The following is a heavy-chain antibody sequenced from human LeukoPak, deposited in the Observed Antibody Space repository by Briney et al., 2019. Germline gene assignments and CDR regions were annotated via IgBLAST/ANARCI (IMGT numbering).Heavy chain of an antibody. CDR2: IYSAGAT. CDR3: ARDSSDIRSLIAH. V-gene: IGHV3-53*01. J-gene: IGHJ1*01. Sequence: GGSLRLSCAASGFTVSDNYMTWVRQAPGKGLEWVSSIYSAGATHYAESVKGRFTISRDNTKGSLFLQLNSLRAEDTAVYYCARDSSDIRSLIAHWGQGTLVTVSS. CDR1: GFTVSDNY. D-gene: IGHD2-15*01.